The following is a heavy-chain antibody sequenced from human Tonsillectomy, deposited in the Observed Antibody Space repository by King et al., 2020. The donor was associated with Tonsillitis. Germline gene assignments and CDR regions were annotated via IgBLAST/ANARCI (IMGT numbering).Heavy chain of an antibody. Sequence: VHLVESGGGVVQPGGSLRLSCAASGFTFSSYGMHWVRQAPGKGLEWVAFIRYDGSNKYYADSVKGRFTISRDNSKNTLYLQMNSLRAEDTAVYYCAKVINDFWSGYSYYYYGMDVWGQGTTFTVSS. J-gene: IGHJ6*02. CDR3: AKVINDFWSGYSYYYYGMDV. V-gene: IGHV3-30*02. CDR2: IRYDGSNK. CDR1: GFTFSSYG. D-gene: IGHD3-3*01.